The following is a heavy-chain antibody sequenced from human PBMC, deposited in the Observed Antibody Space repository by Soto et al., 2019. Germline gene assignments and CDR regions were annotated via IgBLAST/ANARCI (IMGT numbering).Heavy chain of an antibody. CDR3: ARGGDWKFDY. Sequence: QVQLQESGPGLVKPSGTLSLTCAVSGDSISSDKWWSWVRQPPGKGLEWIGEIHHSGRTNYNPSLKSRVTILVEKSKNQVSLELSSMTAADTAVYYCARGGDWKFDYCGHGTLVTVSS. J-gene: IGHJ4*01. V-gene: IGHV4-4*02. CDR2: IHHSGRT. D-gene: IGHD2-21*02. CDR1: GDSISSDKW.